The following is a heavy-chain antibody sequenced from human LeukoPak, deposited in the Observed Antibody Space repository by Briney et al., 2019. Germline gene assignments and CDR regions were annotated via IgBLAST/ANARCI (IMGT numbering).Heavy chain of an antibody. CDR1: GFTVSGNY. Sequence: GGSLRLSCAASGFTVSGNYMNWVRQAPGEGLEWVSLIYSRGSTYYADSVKGRFTISRDTSKNTLSLQMNSLSAEDTAVYYCARVPRYDSSGFFYGMDVWGQGTTVTVSS. J-gene: IGHJ6*02. CDR3: ARVPRYDSSGFFYGMDV. D-gene: IGHD3-22*01. V-gene: IGHV3-66*01. CDR2: IYSRGST.